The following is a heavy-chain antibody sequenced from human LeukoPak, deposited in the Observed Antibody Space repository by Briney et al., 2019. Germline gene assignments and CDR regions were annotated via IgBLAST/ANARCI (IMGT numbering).Heavy chain of an antibody. Sequence: PGGSLRLSCAASGFTFSSYAMHWVRQAPGKGLEWVAVISYDGSNKYYADSVKGRFTISRDNSKNTLYLQMNSLRAEDTAVYYCAREGGQLPEPYYFDYWGQGTLVTVSS. V-gene: IGHV3-30-3*01. D-gene: IGHD2-2*01. J-gene: IGHJ4*02. CDR1: GFTFSSYA. CDR3: AREGGQLPEPYYFDY. CDR2: ISYDGSNK.